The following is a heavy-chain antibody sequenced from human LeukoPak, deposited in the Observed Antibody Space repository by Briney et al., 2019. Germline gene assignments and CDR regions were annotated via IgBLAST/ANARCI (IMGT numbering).Heavy chain of an antibody. CDR1: GFTFSIYW. CDR3: ARELPFDY. D-gene: IGHD1-26*01. V-gene: IGHV3-74*01. CDR2: INGDGSTT. J-gene: IGHJ4*02. Sequence: GGSLRLSCAASGFTFSIYWMHWVRQAPGKGRVWVSRINGDGSTTNYADSVKGRFSISRDNAKKTLYLQMNSLRVEDTAVYYCARELPFDYWGQGTLVTVSS.